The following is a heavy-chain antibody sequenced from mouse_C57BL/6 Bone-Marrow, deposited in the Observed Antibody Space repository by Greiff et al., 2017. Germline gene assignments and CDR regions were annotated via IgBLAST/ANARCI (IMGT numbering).Heavy chain of an antibody. CDR1: GFTFTDYY. J-gene: IGHJ2*01. CDR2: IRNKANGYTT. V-gene: IGHV7-3*01. CDR3: ARYREGDLAYFDY. Sequence: EVQLVESGGGLVQPGGSLSLSCAASGFTFTDYYMSWVRQPPGKALEWLGFIRNKANGYTTEYSASVKGRFTISRDNFQSILYLQMNALRAEDSATYYCARYREGDLAYFDYWGQGTTLTVSS.